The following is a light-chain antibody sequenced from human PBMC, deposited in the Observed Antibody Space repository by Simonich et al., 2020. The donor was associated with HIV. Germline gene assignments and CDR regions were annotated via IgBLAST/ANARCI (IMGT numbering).Light chain of an antibody. V-gene: IGLV6-57*03. Sequence: NFMLTQPHSVSESPGKTVTISCTRSSGSLASNYVQWSQPRPGSAPTAVIDEDNQRPSWVPDRFSGSIDSSSNSASLTISGLKTEDEADYYCQSYDSSNQVFGGGTKLTIL. J-gene: IGLJ3*02. CDR1: SGSLASNY. CDR3: QSYDSSNQV. CDR2: EDN.